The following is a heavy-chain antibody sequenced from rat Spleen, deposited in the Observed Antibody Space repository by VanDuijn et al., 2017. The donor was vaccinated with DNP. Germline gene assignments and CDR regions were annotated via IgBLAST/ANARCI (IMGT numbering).Heavy chain of an antibody. J-gene: IGHJ3*01. V-gene: IGHV5-27*01. CDR1: GFTFSNYH. CDR2: ITKGGGSL. CDR3: TTEGFSAIYNWFAY. D-gene: IGHD1-2*01. Sequence: EVQLVESGGGLVQPGRSMNLSCAASGFTFSNYHMAWVRQPPTKGLEWVASITKGGGSLYYRDSVKGRFTISRDNAESTLFLQMDSLRSEDTATYYCTTEGFSAIYNWFAYWGRGTLVTVSS.